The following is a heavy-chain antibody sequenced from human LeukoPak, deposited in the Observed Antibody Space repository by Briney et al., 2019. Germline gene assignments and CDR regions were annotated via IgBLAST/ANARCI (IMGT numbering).Heavy chain of an antibody. Sequence: ASVTVSCKASGYTFTSYYMHWVRQAPGQGLEWMGIINPSGGSTNYAQKFQGRVTMTRDMSTSTVYMELSSLRSEDTAVYYCAREPVDYYYYYMDVWGKGTTVTVSS. CDR2: INPSGGST. V-gene: IGHV1-46*01. CDR1: GYTFTSYY. CDR3: AREPVDYYYYYMDV. J-gene: IGHJ6*03.